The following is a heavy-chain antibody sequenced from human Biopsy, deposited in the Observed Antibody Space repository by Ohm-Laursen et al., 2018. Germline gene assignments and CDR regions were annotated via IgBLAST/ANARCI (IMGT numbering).Heavy chain of an antibody. CDR2: IIPTFDTP. J-gene: IGHJ5*02. D-gene: IGHD3-10*01. CDR3: AGGAAKGNPYDH. CDR1: GGTFHA. V-gene: IGHV1-69*06. Sequence: SSVKVSCKASGGTFHALSWVRQAPGQGLEWMGRIIPTFDTPTYAPDFQGRVTFTADKSTGTAHLDLRSLRSEDTAVYYCAGGAAKGNPYDHWGQGTLVTVSS.